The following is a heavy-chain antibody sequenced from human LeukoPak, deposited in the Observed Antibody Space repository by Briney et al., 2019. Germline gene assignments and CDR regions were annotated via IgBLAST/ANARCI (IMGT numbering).Heavy chain of an antibody. J-gene: IGHJ4*02. CDR3: ARGRKDFDTNLGPFDS. CDR1: GGSINKYY. CDR2: VHDSAGT. V-gene: IGHV4-59*01. Sequence: SETLSLTCTVSGGSINKYYWSWIRQSPGKGLEWLGYVHDSAGTIYNPSLKSRVTISVGTSKTQFSLKVTSATTADTAVYYCARGRKDFDTNLGPFDSWGQGILVTVSS. D-gene: IGHD3-9*01.